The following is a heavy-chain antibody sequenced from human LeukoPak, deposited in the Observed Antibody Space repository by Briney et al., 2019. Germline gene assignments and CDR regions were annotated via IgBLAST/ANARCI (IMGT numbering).Heavy chain of an antibody. CDR2: ISYDGSNK. D-gene: IGHD1-26*01. CDR3: AKSSWELQETQAYFDY. J-gene: IGHJ4*02. Sequence: PGRSLRLSCAASGFTFSSYGMHWVRQAPGKGLEWVAVISYDGSNKYYADSVKGRFTISRDNSKNTLYLQMNSLRAEDTAVYYCAKSSWELQETQAYFDYWGQGTLVTVSS. CDR1: GFTFSSYG. V-gene: IGHV3-30*18.